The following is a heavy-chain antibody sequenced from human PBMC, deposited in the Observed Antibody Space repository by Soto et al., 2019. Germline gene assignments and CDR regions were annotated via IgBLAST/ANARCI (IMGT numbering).Heavy chain of an antibody. D-gene: IGHD3-3*02. CDR2: ISYDGSNK. CDR1: GFTFSSYG. CDR3: AKDKRAFFDY. J-gene: IGHJ4*02. V-gene: IGHV3-30*18. Sequence: QVQLVESGGGVVQPGRSLRLSCAASGFTFSSYGMHWVRQAPGKGLEWVAVISYDGSNKYYADSVKGRFTISRDNSKNTLYLQMNSLRAEHTAVYYCAKDKRAFFDYWGQGTLVTVSS.